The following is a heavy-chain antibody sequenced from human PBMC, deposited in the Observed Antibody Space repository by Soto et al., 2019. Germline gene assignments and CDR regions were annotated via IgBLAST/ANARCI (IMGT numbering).Heavy chain of an antibody. J-gene: IGHJ6*03. D-gene: IGHD4-17*01. CDR1: GGSFSGYY. V-gene: IGHV4-34*01. CDR2: INHSGST. CDR3: ARGGRTVTTDYYYYMDV. Sequence: QVQLQQWGAGLLKPSETLSLTCAVYGGSFSGYYWSWIRQPPGKGLEWIGEINHSGSTNYNPSLRRRVTISVDTSKNQFSLKLSSVTAADTAVYYCARGGRTVTTDYYYYMDVWGKGTTVTVSS.